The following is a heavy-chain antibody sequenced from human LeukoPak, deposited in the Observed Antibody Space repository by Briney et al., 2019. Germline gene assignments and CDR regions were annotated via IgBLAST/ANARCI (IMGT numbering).Heavy chain of an antibody. CDR1: GFNFSSFA. CDR2: ISGATDRT. Sequence: GGSLRLSCAASGFNFSSFAMSWVRQAPGKGLEWVSTISGATDRTYYADSVKGRFTISRDNSKNTLYLQMNSLRAEDTAVYYCARDSPGFAFDIWGQGTMVTVSS. CDR3: ARDSPGFAFDI. V-gene: IGHV3-23*01. J-gene: IGHJ3*02.